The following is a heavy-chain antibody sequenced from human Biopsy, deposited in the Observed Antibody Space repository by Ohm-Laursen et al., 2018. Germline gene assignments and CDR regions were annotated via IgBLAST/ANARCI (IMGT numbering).Heavy chain of an antibody. J-gene: IGHJ4*02. CDR3: ARDLLEWSLPS. Sequence: ASVKVSCKVSGDAFLGYYLHWVRQAPGQGLEWMGSIYPNSGGTDFAQKFQGRVSMTRDTSVSTAYLELSSLRSDDTAIYYCARDLLEWSLPSWGQGTLVTVSS. CDR2: IYPNSGGT. V-gene: IGHV1-2*02. CDR1: GDAFLGYY. D-gene: IGHD3-3*01.